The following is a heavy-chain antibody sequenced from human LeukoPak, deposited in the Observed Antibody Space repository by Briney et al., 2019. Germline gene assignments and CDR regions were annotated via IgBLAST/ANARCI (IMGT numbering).Heavy chain of an antibody. J-gene: IGHJ3*02. CDR3: ARGGRGYCSSTSCLSDAFDI. Sequence: PSETLSLACTVSGGSISSGGYYWSWIRQPPGKGLEWVGYIYHSGSTYYNPSLKSRVTISVDTSKNQFSLKLSSVTAADTAVYYCARGGRGYCSSTSCLSDAFDIWGQGTMVTVSS. D-gene: IGHD2-2*01. CDR2: IYHSGST. CDR1: GGSISSGGYY. V-gene: IGHV4-30-2*05.